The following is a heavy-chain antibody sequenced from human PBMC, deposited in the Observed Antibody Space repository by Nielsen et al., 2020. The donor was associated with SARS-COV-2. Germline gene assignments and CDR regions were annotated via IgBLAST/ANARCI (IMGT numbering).Heavy chain of an antibody. J-gene: IGHJ4*02. Sequence: GGSLRLSCAASGFTFSNFGIHWVRQAPGKGLEWVAVISYDGTNKYYADSVKGRFTISRDNSKNTLYLQMNSLRADDTAMYYCAKGAAFAELDYFDYWGQGTLVTVSS. CDR2: ISYDGTNK. D-gene: IGHD6-25*01. CDR3: AKGAAFAELDYFDY. V-gene: IGHV3-30*18. CDR1: GFTFSNFG.